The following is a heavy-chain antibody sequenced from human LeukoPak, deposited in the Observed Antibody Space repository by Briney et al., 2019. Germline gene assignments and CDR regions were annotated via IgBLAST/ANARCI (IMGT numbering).Heavy chain of an antibody. CDR3: ARKKDYYGSGSLASLGMDV. D-gene: IGHD3-10*01. V-gene: IGHV3-11*01. CDR1: GFTFSDYY. J-gene: IGHJ6*02. CDR2: ISSSGSTI. Sequence: TGGSLGLSCAASGFTFSDYYMSWIRQAPGKGLEWVSYISSSGSTIYYADSVKGRFTISRDNAKNSLYLQMNSLRAEDTAVYYCARKKDYYGSGSLASLGMDVWGQGTTVTVSS.